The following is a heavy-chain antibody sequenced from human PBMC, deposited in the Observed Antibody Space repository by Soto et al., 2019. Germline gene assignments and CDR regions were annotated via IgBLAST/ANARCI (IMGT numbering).Heavy chain of an antibody. V-gene: IGHV3-11*01. CDR2: ISSSGTTI. CDR1: RFRFSDYY. J-gene: IGHJ6*02. CDR3: ASSEGNYYYYGMDV. Sequence: PGGSVRLSCESSRFRFSDYYMSWVRQAPGKGLEWVSFISSSGTTIYYADSVKGRFTISRDNAKNSLFLQMNSLRVEDTAVYCCASSEGNYYYYGMDVWGQGTTVTVSS.